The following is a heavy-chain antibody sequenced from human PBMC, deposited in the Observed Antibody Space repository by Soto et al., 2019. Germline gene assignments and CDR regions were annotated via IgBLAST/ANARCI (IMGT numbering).Heavy chain of an antibody. J-gene: IGHJ6*02. V-gene: IGHV3-7*01. D-gene: IGHD3-22*01. CDR1: GFTFSSYL. CDR2: IKQDGSEK. CDR3: ARFDPITTIDMDV. Sequence: GGSLRLSCAASGFTFSSYLMTWVRQAPGKGLEWVANIKQDGSEKYYVDSVKGRFTISRDNAKNSLYLQMNSLRAEDTAVYYCARFDPITTIDMDVWGQGTTVTVSS.